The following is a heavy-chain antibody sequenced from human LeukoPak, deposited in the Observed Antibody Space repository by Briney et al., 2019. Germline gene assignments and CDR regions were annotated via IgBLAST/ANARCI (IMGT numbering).Heavy chain of an antibody. Sequence: SETLSLTCTVSGGSISSSSYYWGWIRQPPGKGLEWIGSIYYSGSTYYNPSLKSRVTISVDTSKNQFSLKLSSVTAADTAVYYCARDGYVWFDPWGQGTLVTVSS. D-gene: IGHD5-12*01. V-gene: IGHV4-39*02. CDR2: IYYSGST. CDR1: GGSISSSSYY. J-gene: IGHJ5*02. CDR3: ARDGYVWFDP.